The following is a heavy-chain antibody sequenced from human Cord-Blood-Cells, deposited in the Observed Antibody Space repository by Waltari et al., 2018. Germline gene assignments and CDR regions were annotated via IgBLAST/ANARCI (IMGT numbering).Heavy chain of an antibody. J-gene: IGHJ2*01. CDR3: ARGGFDWLFQGLDFDL. CDR2: IYYSGST. CDR1: GGSISSYY. V-gene: IGHV4-59*01. D-gene: IGHD3-9*01. Sequence: QVQLQESGPGLVKPSETLSLTCTVSGGSISSYYWSWIRQPPGKGLEWIGYIYYSGSTNSNPSLKSRVTISVDTSKNQFSLKLSSVTAADTAVYYCARGGFDWLFQGLDFDLWGRGTLVTVSS.